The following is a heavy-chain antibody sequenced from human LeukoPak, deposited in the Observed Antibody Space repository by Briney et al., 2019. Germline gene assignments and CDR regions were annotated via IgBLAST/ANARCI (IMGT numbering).Heavy chain of an antibody. V-gene: IGHV1-69*04. CDR3: ARGRIRKSIAAAGNDDAFDI. D-gene: IGHD6-13*01. CDR1: GGTFSSYA. Sequence: SVKVFCKASGGTFSSYAISWVRQAPGQGLEWMGRIIPILGIANYAQKFQGRVTITADKSTSTAYMELSSLRSEDTAVYYCARGRIRKSIAAAGNDDAFDIWGQGTMVTVSS. CDR2: IIPILGIA. J-gene: IGHJ3*02.